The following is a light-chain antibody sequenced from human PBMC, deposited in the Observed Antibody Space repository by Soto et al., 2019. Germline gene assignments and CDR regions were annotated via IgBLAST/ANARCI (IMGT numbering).Light chain of an antibody. CDR2: KAS. J-gene: IGKJ1*01. Sequence: DIQMTQSPSTLSSSVGDRVTITCRASQSISSWLAWYQQKPGKAPKLLIYKASSLDSGVPSRFSGSGSGTEVTLTISSRQHDDFATDYCQQYNSYSPWTFGQGTKVEIK. CDR3: QQYNSYSPWT. V-gene: IGKV1-5*03. CDR1: QSISSW.